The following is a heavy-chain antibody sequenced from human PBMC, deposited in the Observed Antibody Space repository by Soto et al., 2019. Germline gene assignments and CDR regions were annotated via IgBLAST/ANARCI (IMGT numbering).Heavy chain of an antibody. Sequence: VQLLESGGGLVQPGGSLTLSCSASGFTFGNFAMNWVRQAPGKGLEWVSGVSSGGGDTKYAGSVMGRFTISRDNSKNTMQLQMSSLGFEDTTIYYFTKDAGSWFGKLRLGEYWGHGALVTVSS. CDR3: TKDAGSWFGKLRLGEY. CDR1: GFTFGNFA. J-gene: IGHJ4*01. CDR2: VSSGGGDT. V-gene: IGHV3-23*01. D-gene: IGHD3-10*01.